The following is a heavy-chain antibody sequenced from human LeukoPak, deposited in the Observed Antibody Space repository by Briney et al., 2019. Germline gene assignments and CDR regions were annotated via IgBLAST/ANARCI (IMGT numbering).Heavy chain of an antibody. CDR3: AKDLAYCGGDCYYDAFGI. Sequence: GRSLRLSCAASGFTFSSYGMHWVRQAPGKGLEWVAVIWYDGSNKYYADSVKGRFTISRDNSKNTLYLQMNSLRAEDTAVYYCAKDLAYCGGDCYYDAFGIWGQGTMVTVSS. CDR2: IWYDGSNK. CDR1: GFTFSSYG. D-gene: IGHD2-21*02. V-gene: IGHV3-33*06. J-gene: IGHJ3*02.